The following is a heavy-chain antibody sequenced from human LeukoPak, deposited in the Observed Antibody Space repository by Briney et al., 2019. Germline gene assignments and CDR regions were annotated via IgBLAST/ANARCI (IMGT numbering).Heavy chain of an antibody. CDR1: GFTFSSYW. CDR2: IKQDGREK. D-gene: IGHD3-3*01. V-gene: IGHV3-7*01. CDR3: ARAPFTFRFLEWYFDL. J-gene: IGHJ2*01. Sequence: GGSLRLSCAASGFTFSSYWMSWGRQAPGKGLEWVANIKQDGREKYYVDSVKGGFTISRDNAKSSLYLQMNSLGAEDTAVYYCARAPFTFRFLEWYFDLWGRGTLVTVSS.